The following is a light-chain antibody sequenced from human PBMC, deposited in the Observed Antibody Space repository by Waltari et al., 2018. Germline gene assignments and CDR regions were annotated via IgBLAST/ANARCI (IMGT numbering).Light chain of an antibody. CDR3: AAWDDSLNVL. V-gene: IGLV1-44*01. J-gene: IGLJ2*01. CDR2: SNN. Sequence: QSVFTQPPSASGTPGQRVTISCSGSSSNIGSNTVNWYQQLPGTAPKLLIYSNNQRPSGVPDRFSGSKSGTSASLAISGLQSEDEADYYCAAWDDSLNVLFGGGTKLTVL. CDR1: SSNIGSNT.